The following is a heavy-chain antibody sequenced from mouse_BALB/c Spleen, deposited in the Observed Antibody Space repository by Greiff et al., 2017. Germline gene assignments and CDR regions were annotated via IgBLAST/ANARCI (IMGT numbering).Heavy chain of an antibody. J-gene: IGHJ2*01. CDR1: GYTFTSYW. D-gene: IGHD1-1*01. Sequence: LQQPGSELVRPGASVKLSCKASGYTFTSYWMHWVKQRPGQGLEWIGNIYPGSGSTNYDEKFKSKATLTVDTSSSTAYMQLSSLTSEDSAVYYCTKPYGSSQYYFDYWGQGTTLTVSS. V-gene: IGHV1S22*01. CDR2: IYPGSGST. CDR3: TKPYGSSQYYFDY.